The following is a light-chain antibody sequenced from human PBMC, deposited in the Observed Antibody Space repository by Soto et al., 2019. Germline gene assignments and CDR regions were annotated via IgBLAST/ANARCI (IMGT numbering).Light chain of an antibody. V-gene: IGLV2-14*01. CDR3: SSYSISTAYL. CDR2: EVS. J-gene: IGLJ1*01. Sequence: QSVLTQPASVSGSPGQSITISCTGTSSDVGGYDYVSWYKLHPGKAPKLMVFEVSNRPSGVSYRFSGSKSGNTASLTISGLQAEDEADYFCSSYSISTAYLFGTGTKLTVL. CDR1: SSDVGGYDY.